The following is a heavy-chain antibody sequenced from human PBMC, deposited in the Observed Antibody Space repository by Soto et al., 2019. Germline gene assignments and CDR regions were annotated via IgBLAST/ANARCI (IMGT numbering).Heavy chain of an antibody. D-gene: IGHD6-13*01. CDR1: GFTFSNYA. CDR3: AKDQGSSWHEIHH. CDR2: ISGSGGST. J-gene: IGHJ5*02. V-gene: IGHV3-23*01. Sequence: GGSLRLSCAASGFTFSNYAVTWVRQAPGKGLEWVSTISGSGGSTYYADSVKGRFTISRDNSKNTLYLQMNSLRAEDTAVYYCAKDQGSSWHEIHHSGQGTLVTVSS.